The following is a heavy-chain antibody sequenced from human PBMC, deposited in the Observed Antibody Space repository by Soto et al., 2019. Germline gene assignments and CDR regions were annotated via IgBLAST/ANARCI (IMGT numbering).Heavy chain of an antibody. J-gene: IGHJ6*02. V-gene: IGHV3-30-3*01. CDR1: GFTFSSYA. D-gene: IGHD1-26*01. Sequence: GGSLRLSCAASGFTFSSYAMHWVRQAPGKGLEWVAVISYDGSNKYYADSVKGRFTISRDNSKNTLYLQMNSLRAEDTAVYYCARDGSYDFSDYYGMDVWGQGTTVTVSS. CDR3: ARDGSYDFSDYYGMDV. CDR2: ISYDGSNK.